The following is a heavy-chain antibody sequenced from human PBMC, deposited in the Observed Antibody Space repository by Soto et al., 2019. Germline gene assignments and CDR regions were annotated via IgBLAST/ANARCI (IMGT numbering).Heavy chain of an antibody. J-gene: IGHJ3*02. V-gene: IGHV3-74*01. Sequence: EVQLVESGGNLVQPGGSLRLSCAASGFTFSSYWIHWVRQAPGKGLVWVSRINSDGSRTNYADSVKGRFTISRDNAKNTLDLQMNSLRAEETAVYYCARGVRGAYGLDIWGQGTMVTVSS. CDR2: INSDGSRT. CDR1: GFTFSSYW. D-gene: IGHD2-21*01. CDR3: ARGVRGAYGLDI.